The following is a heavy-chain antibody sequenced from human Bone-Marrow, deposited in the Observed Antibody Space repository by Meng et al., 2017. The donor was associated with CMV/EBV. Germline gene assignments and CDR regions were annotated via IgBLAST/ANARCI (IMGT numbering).Heavy chain of an antibody. J-gene: IGHJ3*01. CDR2: IKQRGSEA. V-gene: IGHV3-7*01. D-gene: IGHD2-2*01. CDR3: AREGVVVVPATMDDAFDV. Sequence: GESLTISCLASGFTFSNYYMSWVRQAPGKGLEWVANIKQRGSEAFYVDSVKGRFTISRDDAKNSLYLQMNSLTAEDTALYYCAREGVVVVPATMDDAFDVWGQGTMVTFSS. CDR1: GFTFSNYY.